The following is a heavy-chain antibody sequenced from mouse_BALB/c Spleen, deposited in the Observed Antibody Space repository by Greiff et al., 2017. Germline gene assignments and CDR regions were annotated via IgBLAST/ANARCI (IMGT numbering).Heavy chain of an antibody. V-gene: IGHV1-54*01. CDR1: GYAFTNYL. CDR2: INPGSGGT. CDR3: AREEGLRAWFAY. J-gene: IGHJ3*01. Sequence: VQLQQSGAELVRPGTSVKVSCKASGYAFTNYLIEWVKQRPGQGLEWIGVINPGSGGTNYNEKFKGKATLTADKSSSTAYMQLSSLTSDDSAVYFCAREEGLRAWFAYWGQGTLVTVSA. D-gene: IGHD2-4*01.